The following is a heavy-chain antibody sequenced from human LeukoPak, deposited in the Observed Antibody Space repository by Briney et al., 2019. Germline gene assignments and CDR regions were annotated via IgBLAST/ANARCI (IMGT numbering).Heavy chain of an antibody. CDR3: ARVAMVRGGGLGASIDY. D-gene: IGHD3-10*01. CDR2: INPNSGGT. J-gene: IGHJ4*02. Sequence: GASAKVSCKASGYTFTGYYMHWVRQAPGQGLEWMGWINPNSGGTNYAQKFQGRVTMTRDTSISTAYMELSRLRSDDTAVYYCARVAMVRGGGLGASIDYWGQGTLVTVSS. V-gene: IGHV1-2*02. CDR1: GYTFTGYY.